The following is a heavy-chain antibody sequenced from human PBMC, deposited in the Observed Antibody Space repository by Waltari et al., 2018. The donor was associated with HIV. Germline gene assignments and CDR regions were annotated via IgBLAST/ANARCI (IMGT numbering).Heavy chain of an antibody. J-gene: IGHJ4*02. CDR1: GYSFTNYW. CDR3: ARRLSPLTYYFDY. D-gene: IGHD3-16*01. Sequence: EVQLVQSGAGVKKPGDSLKIYCKGSGYSFTNYWIGWVRQMTGKGLGLMGIIYPGDSDTSYSPSFQGQVTFSADKSIRTAYLQWSSLKASDTAMYYCARRLSPLTYYFDYWGQGTLVTVSS. V-gene: IGHV5-51*01. CDR2: IYPGDSDT.